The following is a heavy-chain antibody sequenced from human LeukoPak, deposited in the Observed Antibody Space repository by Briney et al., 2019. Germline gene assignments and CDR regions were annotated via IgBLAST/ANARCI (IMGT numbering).Heavy chain of an antibody. V-gene: IGHV4-34*01. D-gene: IGHD1-14*01. CDR3: ARLGTWGFDP. Sequence: PSETLSFTCAVYGGSFSGYYWSWIRQPPEKGLEWIGEINHSGSTNYNPSLKSRVTISVDTSKNQFSLKLSSVTAADTAVYYCARLGTWGFDPWGQGTLVTVSS. CDR1: GGSFSGYY. CDR2: INHSGST. J-gene: IGHJ5*02.